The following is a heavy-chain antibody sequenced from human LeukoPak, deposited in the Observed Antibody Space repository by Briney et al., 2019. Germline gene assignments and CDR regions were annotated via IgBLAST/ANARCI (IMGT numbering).Heavy chain of an antibody. J-gene: IGHJ4*02. CDR1: GFTFSSYG. Sequence: GGSLRLSRAASGFTFSSYGMHWVRQAPGKGLEWVAVISYDGSNKYYADSVKGRFTISRDNSKNTLYLQMNSLRAEDTAVYYCVAYCSSTSCPDPGGQGTLVTVSS. V-gene: IGHV3-30*03. CDR3: VAYCSSTSCPDP. D-gene: IGHD2-2*01. CDR2: ISYDGSNK.